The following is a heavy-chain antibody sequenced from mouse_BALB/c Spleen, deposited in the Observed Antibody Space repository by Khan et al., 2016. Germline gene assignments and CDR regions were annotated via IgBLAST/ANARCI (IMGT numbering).Heavy chain of an antibody. J-gene: IGHJ2*01. D-gene: IGHD2-14*01. CDR3: ETYDGYYFGY. V-gene: IGHV3-8*02. CDR1: GDSITSGY. Sequence: VQRQESGPSLVKPSQTLSLTCSVTGDSITSGYWNWIRKFPGNKLEYMGYISYSGSTYYNPSLTSRISIPRDTSTNQYYLQLNSVTTEDTATYXCETYDGYYFGYWGQGATLTVSS. CDR2: ISYSGST.